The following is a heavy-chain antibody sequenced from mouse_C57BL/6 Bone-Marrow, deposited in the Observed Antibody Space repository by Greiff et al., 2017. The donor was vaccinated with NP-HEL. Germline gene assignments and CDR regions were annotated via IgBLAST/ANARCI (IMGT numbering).Heavy chain of an antibody. CDR3: AREGATVVGFDY. D-gene: IGHD1-1*01. CDR1: GYTFTSYW. Sequence: VQVVESGAELVRPGTSVKLSCKASGYTFTSYWMHWVKQRPGQGLEWIGVIDPSDSYSNYNQKFKGKATLTVDTSSSTAYMQLSSLTSEDSAVYYCAREGATVVGFDYWGQGTTLTVSS. V-gene: IGHV1-59*01. J-gene: IGHJ2*01. CDR2: IDPSDSYS.